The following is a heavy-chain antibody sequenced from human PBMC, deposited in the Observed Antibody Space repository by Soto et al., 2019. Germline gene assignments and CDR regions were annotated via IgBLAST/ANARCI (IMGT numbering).Heavy chain of an antibody. CDR2: INAGNGNT. Sequence: GASVKVSCKASGYTFTSYYMHWVRQAPGQRLEWMGWINAGNGNTKYSQKFQGRVTITRDTSASTAYMELSSLRSEDTAVYYCARAAYYYDSSGYYPSWGQGTLVTVSS. J-gene: IGHJ5*02. D-gene: IGHD3-22*01. V-gene: IGHV1-3*01. CDR1: GYTFTSYY. CDR3: ARAAYYYDSSGYYPS.